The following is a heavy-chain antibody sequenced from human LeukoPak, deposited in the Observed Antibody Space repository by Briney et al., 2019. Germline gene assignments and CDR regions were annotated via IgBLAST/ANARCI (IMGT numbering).Heavy chain of an antibody. D-gene: IGHD5-24*01. J-gene: IGHJ3*02. V-gene: IGHV4-39*07. CDR3: ARDGYTQNAFDI. Sequence: SETLSLTCTVSGGSISSSSYYWGWIRQPPGKGLEWIGSIYYSGSTYYNPSLKSRVTISVDMSNNQFSLKLSSVTAADTAVYYCARDGYTQNAFDIWGQGTMVTVSS. CDR1: GGSISSSSYY. CDR2: IYYSGST.